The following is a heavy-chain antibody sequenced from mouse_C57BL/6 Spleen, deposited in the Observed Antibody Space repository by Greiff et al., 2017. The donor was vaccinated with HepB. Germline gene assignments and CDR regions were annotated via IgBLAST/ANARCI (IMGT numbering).Heavy chain of an antibody. J-gene: IGHJ3*01. D-gene: IGHD2-12*01. Sequence: VQLQQSGAELVKPGASVKMSCKASGYTFTSYWITWVKQRPGQGLEWIGDIYPGSGSTNYNEKFKSKATLTVVTSSSTAYMQLSSLTSEDSAVYYCARDDGGWFAYWGQGTLVTVSA. CDR3: ARDDGGWFAY. CDR2: IYPGSGST. CDR1: GYTFTSYW. V-gene: IGHV1-55*01.